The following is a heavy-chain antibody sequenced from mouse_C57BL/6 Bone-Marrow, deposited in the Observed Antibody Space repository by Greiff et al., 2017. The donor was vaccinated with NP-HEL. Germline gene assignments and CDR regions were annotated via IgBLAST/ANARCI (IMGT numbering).Heavy chain of an antibody. CDR2: INPNNGGT. V-gene: IGHV1-22*01. J-gene: IGHJ3*01. Sequence: VQLQQSGPELVKPGASVKMSCKASGYTFTDYNMHWVKQSHGKSLEWIGYINPNNGGTSYNQKFKGKATLTVNKSSSTAYMELRSLTSEDSAVYYCARRPGSSYGFAYWGQGTLVTVSA. CDR3: ARRPGSSYGFAY. CDR1: GYTFTDYN. D-gene: IGHD1-1*01.